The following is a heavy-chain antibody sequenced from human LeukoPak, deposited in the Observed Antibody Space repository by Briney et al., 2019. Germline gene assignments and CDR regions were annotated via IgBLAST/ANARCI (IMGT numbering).Heavy chain of an antibody. J-gene: IGHJ4*02. CDR3: AKAPVTSCRGAYCYPFDS. D-gene: IGHD2-21*01. CDR1: GFTFSTYA. CDR2: TSSSDAGT. Sequence: PGGSLRLSCAASGFTFSTYAMSWVRQTPGKGLEWVAATSSSDAGTYHADSVRGRFTISRDNSKNTPYLQMNSLRAEDAAVYFCAKAPVTSCRGAYCYPFDSWGQGTLVTVSS. V-gene: IGHV3-23*01.